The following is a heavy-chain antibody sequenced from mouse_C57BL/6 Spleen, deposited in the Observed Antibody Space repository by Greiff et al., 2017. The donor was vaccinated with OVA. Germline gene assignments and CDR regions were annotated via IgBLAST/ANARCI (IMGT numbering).Heavy chain of an antibody. D-gene: IGHD4-1*01. CDR1: GYTFTSYW. CDR3: AREATPGDYAMDY. V-gene: IGHV1-53*01. Sequence: QVQLQQSGTELVKPGASVKLSCKASGYTFTSYWMHWVKQRPGQGLEWIGNINPSNGGTNYNEKFKSKATLTVDKSSSTAYMQLSSLTSEDSAVYYCAREATPGDYAMDYWGQGTSVTVSS. CDR2: INPSNGGT. J-gene: IGHJ4*01.